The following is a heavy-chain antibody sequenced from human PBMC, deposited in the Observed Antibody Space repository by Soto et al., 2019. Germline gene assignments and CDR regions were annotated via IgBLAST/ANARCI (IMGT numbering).Heavy chain of an antibody. Sequence: ASVKVSCKPSGYTFTSYGISWVRQTPGQGLEWMGWISAYNGNTNYAQKLQGRVTMTTDTSTSTAYMELRSLRSDDTAVYYCARDDGSGYDYYYYYGMDVWGQGTTVTVSS. CDR3: ARDDGSGYDYYYYYGMDV. CDR1: GYTFTSYG. V-gene: IGHV1-18*04. J-gene: IGHJ6*02. D-gene: IGHD5-12*01. CDR2: ISAYNGNT.